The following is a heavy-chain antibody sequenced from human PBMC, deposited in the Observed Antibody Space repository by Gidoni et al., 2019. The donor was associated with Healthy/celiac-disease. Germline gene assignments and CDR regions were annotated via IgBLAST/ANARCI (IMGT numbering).Heavy chain of an antibody. D-gene: IGHD5-18*01. V-gene: IGHV1-46*03. CDR3: ARRGDTAMVARYYYYGMDV. Sequence: QVQLVQSGAEVKKPGASVKVSCKASGYTFTSYYMPWVRQAPGQGLEWMGIINPSGGSTSYAQKFQGRVTMTRDTSTSTVYMELSSLRSEDTAVYYCARRGDTAMVARYYYYGMDVWGQGTTVTVSS. J-gene: IGHJ6*02. CDR2: INPSGGST. CDR1: GYTFTSYY.